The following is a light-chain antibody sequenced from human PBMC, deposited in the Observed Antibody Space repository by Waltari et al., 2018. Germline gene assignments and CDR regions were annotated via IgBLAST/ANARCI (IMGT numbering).Light chain of an antibody. V-gene: IGKV1-39*01. CDR2: AAS. CDR3: QQSYSDSFT. Sequence: DIQMTQSPSSLSASVGDRVTITCRASQSISNYLKWYQQKPGKAPKVLIYAASSLQIGVPSRFSGSGSGTDFTLTISTLQLEDFATYYCQQSYSDSFTFGPGTTVDIK. CDR1: QSISNY. J-gene: IGKJ3*01.